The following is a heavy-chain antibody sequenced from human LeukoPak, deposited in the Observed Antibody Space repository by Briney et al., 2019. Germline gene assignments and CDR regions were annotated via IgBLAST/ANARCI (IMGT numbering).Heavy chain of an antibody. CDR1: GGSISSSSYY. CDR3: ARDRGEGIAAAGTLFAFDI. CDR2: IYYSGST. J-gene: IGHJ3*02. V-gene: IGHV4-39*07. Sequence: SETLSLTCTVSGGSISSSSYYWGWIRQPPGKGLEWIGSIYYSGSTYYNPSLKSRVTISVDKSKNQFSLKLSSVTAADTAVYYCARDRGEGIAAAGTLFAFDIWGQGTMVTVSS. D-gene: IGHD6-13*01.